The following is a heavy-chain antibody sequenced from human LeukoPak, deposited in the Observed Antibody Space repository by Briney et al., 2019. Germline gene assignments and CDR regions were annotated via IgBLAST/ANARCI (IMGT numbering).Heavy chain of an antibody. CDR1: GFTFSSYA. V-gene: IGHV3-30-3*01. CDR3: ARELAALSYYYYGMDV. J-gene: IGHJ6*02. CDR2: ISYDGSNK. D-gene: IGHD6-6*01. Sequence: GGSLRLSCAASGFTFSSYAMHWVRQAPGKGLEWVAVISYDGSNKYYADSVKGRFTISRDNSKNTLYLQMNSLRAEDTAVYYCARELAALSYYYYGMDVWGQGTTVTVSS.